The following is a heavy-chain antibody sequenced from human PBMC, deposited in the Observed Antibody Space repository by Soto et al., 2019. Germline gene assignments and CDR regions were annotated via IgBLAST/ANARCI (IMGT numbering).Heavy chain of an antibody. CDR2: IWYDGSNK. CDR1: GFTFSSYG. D-gene: IGHD3-10*01. CDR3: ARGSITMVRGVSRSWFDP. J-gene: IGHJ5*02. Sequence: QVQLVESGGGVVQPGRSLRLSCAASGFTFSSYGMHWVRQAPGKGLEWVAVIWYDGSNKYYADSVKGRFTISRDNSKNTLYLQMNSLRDEDTAVYYCARGSITMVRGVSRSWFDPWGQGTLVTVSS. V-gene: IGHV3-33*01.